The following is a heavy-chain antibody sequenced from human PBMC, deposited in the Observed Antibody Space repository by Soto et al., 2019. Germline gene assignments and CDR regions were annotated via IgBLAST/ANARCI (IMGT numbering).Heavy chain of an antibody. CDR2: INHSGST. V-gene: IGHV4-34*01. CDR3: ARSPEDIVVVVAATHFDY. Sequence: SETLSLTCAVYGGSFSGYYWSWIRQPPGKGLEWIGEINHSGSTNYNPSLKSRVTISVDTSKNQFSLKLSSVTAADTAVYYCARSPEDIVVVVAATHFDYWGQGTLVTVSS. J-gene: IGHJ4*02. D-gene: IGHD2-15*01. CDR1: GGSFSGYY.